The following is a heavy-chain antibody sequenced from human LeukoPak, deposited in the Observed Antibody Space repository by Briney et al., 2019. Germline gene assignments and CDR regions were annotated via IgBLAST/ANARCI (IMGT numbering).Heavy chain of an antibody. CDR1: GGTFNSYA. D-gene: IGHD5-24*01. V-gene: IGHV1-69*13. CDR2: IIPIFGTA. Sequence: GASVKVSCKASGGTFNSYAISWVRQAPGQGLEWMGGIIPIFGTANYAQKFQGRVTITADESTSTAYMELSSLRSGDTAVYYCAAARRRWLQPYFDYWGQGTLVTVSS. J-gene: IGHJ4*02. CDR3: AAARRRWLQPYFDY.